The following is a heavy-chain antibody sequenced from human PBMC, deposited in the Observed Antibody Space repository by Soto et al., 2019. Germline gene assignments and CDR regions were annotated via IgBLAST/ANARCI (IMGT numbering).Heavy chain of an antibody. J-gene: IGHJ6*01. CDR1: GFTFSSYA. V-gene: IGHV3-23*01. CDR3: AIQPPVPNYYDRRGACYYSYYGMDV. D-gene: IGHD3-22*01. Sequence: GKSLRLSCAAYGFTFSSYAMSWLRQALGKRLEWVSAISGSGGSTYYADSVKGRFTISRDNSKNTLYLQMNSLRAEDTAVYYCAIQPPVPNYYDRRGACYYSYYGMDVRRQATTVSVTS. CDR2: ISGSGGST.